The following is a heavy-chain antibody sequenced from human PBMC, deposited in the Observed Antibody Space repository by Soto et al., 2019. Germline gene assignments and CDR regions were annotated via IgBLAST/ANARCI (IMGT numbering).Heavy chain of an antibody. CDR2: ISGSGGRT. V-gene: IGHV3-23*01. CDR1: GFSFSSYA. J-gene: IGHJ4*02. Sequence: PGGSLRLSCAASGFSFSSYAMSWVRQAPGKGMEWVSAISGSGGRTYYADSVKGRFTISRDKSKNTLYLQVNSLRAEDTAVYYCANRPTVTTYCFDYWGQGTLVTVSS. CDR3: ANRPTVTTYCFDY. D-gene: IGHD4-17*01.